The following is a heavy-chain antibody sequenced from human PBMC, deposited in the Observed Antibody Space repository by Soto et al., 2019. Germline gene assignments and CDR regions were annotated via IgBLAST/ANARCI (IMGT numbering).Heavy chain of an antibody. CDR2: INHSGST. Sequence: SGTLSLTCAVYGGSFSGYYWSWIRQPPGKGLEWIGEINHSGSTNYNPSLKSRVTISVDTSKNQFSLKLSSVTAADTAVYYYDSSGYLGHGAFDIWGQGTMVTVSS. V-gene: IGHV4-34*01. D-gene: IGHD3-22*01. CDR1: GGSFSGYY. J-gene: IGHJ3*02. CDR3: DSSGYLGHGAFDI.